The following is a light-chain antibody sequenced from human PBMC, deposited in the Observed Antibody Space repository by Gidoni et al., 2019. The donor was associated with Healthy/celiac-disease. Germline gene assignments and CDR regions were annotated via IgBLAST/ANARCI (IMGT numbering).Light chain of an antibody. Sequence: DIQMTPSPSSLSASVGDRVTITCQASQDISNYLNWYQQKPGKAPKLLIYDASNLETGVPSRFSGSGSGTDFTFTISSLQPEDIATYYCQQYDKLPRLTFGGGTKVEIK. CDR1: QDISNY. V-gene: IGKV1-33*01. CDR2: DAS. CDR3: QQYDKLPRLT. J-gene: IGKJ4*01.